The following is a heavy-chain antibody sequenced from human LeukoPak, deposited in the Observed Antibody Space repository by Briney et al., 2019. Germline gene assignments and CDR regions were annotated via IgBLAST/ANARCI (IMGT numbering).Heavy chain of an antibody. J-gene: IGHJ4*02. CDR2: IYYSGST. V-gene: IGHV4-30-4*01. Sequence: SQTLSLTCTVSGGSISSGDYYWSWIRQPPGKGLEWIGYIYYSGSTYYNPSLKSRVTISVDTSKDQFSLKLSSVTAADTAVYYCARLSYGSGSYYNELFDYWGQGTLVTVSS. CDR3: ARLSYGSGSYYNELFDY. D-gene: IGHD3-10*01. CDR1: GGSISSGDYY.